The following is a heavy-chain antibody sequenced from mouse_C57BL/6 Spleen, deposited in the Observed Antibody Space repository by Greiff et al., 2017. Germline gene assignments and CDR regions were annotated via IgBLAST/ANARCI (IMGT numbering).Heavy chain of an antibody. J-gene: IGHJ4*01. CDR2: IYPGDGDT. D-gene: IGHD1-1*01. CDR3: ARGVYYGSNYAMDY. V-gene: IGHV1-80*01. CDR1: GYAFSSYW. Sequence: VQLQQSGAELVKPGASVKISCKASGYAFSSYWMNWVKQRPGKGLEWIGQIYPGDGDTNYNGKFKGKATLTADKSSSTAYMQLSSLTSEDSAVYFCARGVYYGSNYAMDYWGQGTSVTVSS.